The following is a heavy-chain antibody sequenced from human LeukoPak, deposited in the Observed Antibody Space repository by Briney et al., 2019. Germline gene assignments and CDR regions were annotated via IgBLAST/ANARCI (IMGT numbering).Heavy chain of an antibody. D-gene: IGHD3-22*01. CDR3: ARGFYESSGRFDP. J-gene: IGHJ5*02. V-gene: IGHV1-8*01. Sequence: ASVKVSCKASGYTFTNYDLHWVRQASGQGLEWMAWVNPNSGKIVYGERFQGRVTVTWDTSISAAYLDLDRLSSEDTAVYYCARGFYESSGRFDPWGQGTLVTVSS. CDR1: GYTFTNYD. CDR2: VNPNSGKI.